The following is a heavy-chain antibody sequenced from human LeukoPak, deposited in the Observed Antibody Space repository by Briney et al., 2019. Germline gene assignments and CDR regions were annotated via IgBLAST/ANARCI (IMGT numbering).Heavy chain of an antibody. J-gene: IGHJ3*02. CDR2: IYYSGST. CDR3: ARYGTERAFDI. Sequence: SETLSLTCTVSGGSISSSSYYWGWIRQPPGKGLEWIGSIYYSGSTYYNPPLKSRVTISVDTSKNQFSLKLSSVTAADTAVYYCARYGTERAFDIWGQGTMVTVSS. D-gene: IGHD4-17*01. CDR1: GGSISSSSYY. V-gene: IGHV4-39*07.